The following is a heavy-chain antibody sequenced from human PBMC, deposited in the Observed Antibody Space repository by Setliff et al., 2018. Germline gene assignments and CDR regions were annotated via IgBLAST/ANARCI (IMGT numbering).Heavy chain of an antibody. Sequence: ASVKVSCKASGYTFTSYGISWVRQAPGQGLEWMGWINTGNANTKYSQKFQGRVTITRDTSISTAYMELSRLRSDDTAVYYCARGRDFWSGYLVYWGQGTLVTVSS. D-gene: IGHD3-3*01. CDR1: GYTFTSYG. CDR3: ARGRDFWSGYLVY. CDR2: INTGNANT. V-gene: IGHV1-18*01. J-gene: IGHJ4*02.